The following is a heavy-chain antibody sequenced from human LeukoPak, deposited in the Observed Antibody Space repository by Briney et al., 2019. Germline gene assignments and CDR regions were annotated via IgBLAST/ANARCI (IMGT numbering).Heavy chain of an antibody. CDR2: IGSGGATT. V-gene: IGHV3-23*01. CDR3: AKVSVGPLSRPTHVALYYGMDV. CDR1: GFTFNKFA. J-gene: IGHJ6*02. D-gene: IGHD2-8*01. Sequence: GGSLRVSCEAAGFTFNKFAMSWVRQAPGEGPGWVSAIGSGGATTFYADSVEGRCTISRANAKNTVYLEMNSLRAEDTAIYYCAKVSVGPLSRPTHVALYYGMDVWGQGTTVTVSS.